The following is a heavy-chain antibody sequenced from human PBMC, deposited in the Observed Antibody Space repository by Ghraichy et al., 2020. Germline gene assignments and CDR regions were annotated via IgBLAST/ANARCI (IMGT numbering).Heavy chain of an antibody. D-gene: IGHD3-10*01. CDR1: GGSISSSSYY. V-gene: IGHV4-39*01. CDR2: IYYSGST. Sequence: ESLNISCTVSGGSISSSSYYWGWIRQPPGKGLEWIGSIYYSGSTYYNPSLKSRVTISVDTSKNQFSLKLSSVTAADTAVYYCARHSTMVRGVITRVYYYYYGMDVWGQGTTVTVSS. CDR3: ARHSTMVRGVITRVYYYYYGMDV. J-gene: IGHJ6*02.